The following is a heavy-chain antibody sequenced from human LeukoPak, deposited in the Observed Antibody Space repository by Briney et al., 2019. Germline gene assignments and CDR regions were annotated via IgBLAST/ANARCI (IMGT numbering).Heavy chain of an antibody. J-gene: IGHJ4*02. CDR2: IYYSGST. V-gene: IGHV4-39*01. CDR3: GSDWVVFPFDY. Sequence: PSETLPLTCTVSGGSISSSSYYWGWIRQPPGKGLEWIGSIYYSGSTYYNPSLKSRVTISVDTSKNQYPLKLSSVTAADTAVYYCGSDWVVFPFDYWGQGTLVTVSS. CDR1: GGSISSSSYY. D-gene: IGHD2-15*01.